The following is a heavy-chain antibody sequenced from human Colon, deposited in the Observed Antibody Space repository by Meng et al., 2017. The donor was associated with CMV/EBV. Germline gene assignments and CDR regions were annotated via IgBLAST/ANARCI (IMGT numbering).Heavy chain of an antibody. J-gene: IGHJ4*02. CDR2: ISYDGSNK. CDR3: AKARSPTHFDY. CDR1: GFTFSSYA. V-gene: IGHV3-30*14. Sequence: GESLKISCAASGFTFSSYAMHWVRQAPGKGLEWVAVISYDGSNKYYADSVKGRFIISREDAKNSVYLQMNGLRDGDTGLYYCAKARSPTHFDYWGQGALVTVSS.